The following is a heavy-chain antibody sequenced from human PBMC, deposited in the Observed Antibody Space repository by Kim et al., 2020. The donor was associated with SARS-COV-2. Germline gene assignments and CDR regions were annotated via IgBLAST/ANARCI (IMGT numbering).Heavy chain of an antibody. Sequence: GGSLRLSCAASGFTFSSYAMHWVRQAPGKGLEWVAGISYDGSNKYYADSVKGRFTISRDNSKNTLYLQMNSLRAEDTAVYYCARVHGAQLADLGVVDYWGEGTLVTVSS. J-gene: IGHJ4*02. CDR3: ARVHGAQLADLGVVDY. CDR2: ISYDGSNK. V-gene: IGHV3-30*04. CDR1: GFTFSSYA. D-gene: IGHD6-13*01.